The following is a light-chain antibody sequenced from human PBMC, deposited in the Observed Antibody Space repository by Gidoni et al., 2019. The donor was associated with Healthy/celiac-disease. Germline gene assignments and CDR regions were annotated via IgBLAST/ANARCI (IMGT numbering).Light chain of an antibody. V-gene: IGKV1-8*01. CDR3: QQYYSYPRYT. CDR2: AAS. J-gene: IGKJ2*01. CDR1: QGISSY. Sequence: AIRMTQSPSSFSASTGDRVTITCRANQGISSYLAWYQQKPGKAPKLLIYAASTLQSGVPSRFSGSGSGTDFTLTISCLQSEDFATYYCQQYYSYPRYTFGQGTKLEIK.